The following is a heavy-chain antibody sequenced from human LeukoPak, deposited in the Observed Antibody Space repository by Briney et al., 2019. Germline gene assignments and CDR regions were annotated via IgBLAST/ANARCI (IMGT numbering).Heavy chain of an antibody. D-gene: IGHD2-2*01. V-gene: IGHV3-23*01. CDR3: ARSPTSWYFDY. CDR1: GFTFSSYA. J-gene: IGHJ4*02. CDR2: ISGSGGYT. Sequence: GGSLRLSCAASGFTFSSYAMSWVRQAPGKGLEWVSGISGSGGYTYYADSMKGRFTISRDNSKNTLYLQMNSLRPEDTSVYFCARSPTSWYFDYWGQGTLVTVSS.